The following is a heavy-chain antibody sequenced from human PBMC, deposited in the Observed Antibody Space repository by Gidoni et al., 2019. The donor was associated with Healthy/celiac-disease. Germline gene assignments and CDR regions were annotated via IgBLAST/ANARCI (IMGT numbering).Heavy chain of an antibody. CDR3: ARRGTTIFGVDLFDY. Sequence: STYYNPSLKSRVTISVDTSKNQFSLKLSSVTAADTAVYYCARRGTTIFGVDLFDYWGQGTLVTVSS. J-gene: IGHJ4*02. CDR2: ST. V-gene: IGHV4-39*01. D-gene: IGHD3-3*01.